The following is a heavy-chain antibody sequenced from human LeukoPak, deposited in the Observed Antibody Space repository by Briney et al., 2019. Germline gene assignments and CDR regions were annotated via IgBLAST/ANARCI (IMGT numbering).Heavy chain of an antibody. CDR2: ISQSSDRI. CDR1: GFTFSSYS. Sequence: GGSLRLSCAASGFTFSSYSMNWVRQAPGKWLEWVSYISQSSDRIYHADSVKGRFTISRDNAKNSLYLQMDSLRVEDTAVYYCARDLLNDEGSSYFFDQWGQGTLVTVAS. CDR3: ARDLLNDEGSSYFFDQ. V-gene: IGHV3-48*04. D-gene: IGHD2-2*01. J-gene: IGHJ4*02.